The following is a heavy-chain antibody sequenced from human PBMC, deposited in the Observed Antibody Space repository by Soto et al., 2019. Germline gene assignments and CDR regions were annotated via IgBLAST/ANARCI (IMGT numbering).Heavy chain of an antibody. CDR2: ISYDGSHK. V-gene: IGHV3-30*18. CDR1: GFTFSNYG. Sequence: GGSLRLSCAGSGFTFSNYGLHWVRQAPGKGLEWVAVISYDGSHKYYADSVKGRFTISRDNSNNMLYLQMDSLRAEDTAVYYCAKDGAFLYCCCSGRRAVGAFWGQGTLDIVSS. J-gene: IGHJ1*01. D-gene: IGHD2-15*01. CDR3: AKDGAFLYCCCSGRRAVGAF.